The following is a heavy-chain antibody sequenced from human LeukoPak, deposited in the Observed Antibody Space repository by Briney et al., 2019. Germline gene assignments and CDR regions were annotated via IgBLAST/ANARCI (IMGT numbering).Heavy chain of an antibody. V-gene: IGHV4-34*01. D-gene: IGHD3-10*01. Sequence: SETLSLTCAVYGGSFSGYYWSWIRQPPRKGLEWIGEVNHSGSTNYNPSLKSRVTISVDTSKDQFSLELTSATAADTAVYFCARRRGLRAVNNWFDPWGQGTLVTVSS. J-gene: IGHJ5*02. CDR3: ARRRGLRAVNNWFDP. CDR1: GGSFSGYY. CDR2: VNHSGST.